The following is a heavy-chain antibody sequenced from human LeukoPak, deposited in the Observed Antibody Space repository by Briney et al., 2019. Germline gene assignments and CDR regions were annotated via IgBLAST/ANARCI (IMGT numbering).Heavy chain of an antibody. J-gene: IGHJ1*01. Sequence: GGSLRLSCAASGFTFSSYSMNWVRQAPGKGLEWVSYISSSSSTIYYADSVKGRFTISRDNAKNSLYLQMNSLRAEDTAVYYCARDTDSSGYYYPTPEYFQHWGQGTLVTVSS. CDR1: GFTFSSYS. V-gene: IGHV3-48*01. D-gene: IGHD3-22*01. CDR3: ARDTDSSGYYYPTPEYFQH. CDR2: ISSSSSTI.